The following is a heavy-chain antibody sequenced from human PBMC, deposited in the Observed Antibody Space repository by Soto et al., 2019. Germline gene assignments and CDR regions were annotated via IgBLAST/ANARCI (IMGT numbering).Heavy chain of an antibody. J-gene: IGHJ6*02. CDR3: ARISSYYDFWSGPIPYGMDV. Sequence: PSETLSLTCTVSGGSISSSSYYWGWIRQPPGKGLEWIGSIYYSGSTYYNPSLKSRVTISVDTSKNQFSLKLSSVTAADTAVYYCARISSYYDFWSGPIPYGMDVWGQGTTVT. CDR1: GGSISSSSYY. CDR2: IYYSGST. V-gene: IGHV4-39*01. D-gene: IGHD3-3*01.